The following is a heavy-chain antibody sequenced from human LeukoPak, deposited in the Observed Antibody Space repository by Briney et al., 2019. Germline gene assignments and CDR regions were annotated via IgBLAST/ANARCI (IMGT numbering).Heavy chain of an antibody. CDR3: ARVNFNGDSKWFDP. CDR1: GYIFTSYG. V-gene: IGHV1-18*01. CDR2: ISAYNVNT. Sequence: ASVKVSCKASGYIFTSYGISWVRQAPGQGLEWMAWISAYNVNTNYAQKLQGRVTMTTDTSTSTAYMELRSLRSDDTAVYYCARVNFNGDSKWFDPWGQGTLVTVSS. J-gene: IGHJ5*02. D-gene: IGHD4-17*01.